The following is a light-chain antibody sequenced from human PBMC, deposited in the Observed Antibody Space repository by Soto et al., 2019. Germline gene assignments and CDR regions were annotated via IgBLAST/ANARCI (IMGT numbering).Light chain of an antibody. V-gene: IGKV3-15*01. CDR1: QSVSNN. CDR2: AAT. Sequence: EVVMTQSPATLPVSPGERATLSCRASQSVSNNVAWYQQKPGQAPRVVIYAATMRATGIPARFSGRGSGTEFTLTISSLQSEDFALYYCQHYNDWPPWTFGQGTKVDIK. CDR3: QHYNDWPPWT. J-gene: IGKJ1*01.